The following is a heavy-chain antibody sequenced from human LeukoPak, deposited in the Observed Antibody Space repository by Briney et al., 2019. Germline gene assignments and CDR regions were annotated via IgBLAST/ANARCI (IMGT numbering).Heavy chain of an antibody. J-gene: IGHJ5*02. V-gene: IGHV3-64*01. Sequence: GGSLRLSCAASGFNFSTYSMHWVRQAPGKGLEYVSAISGNGGSTFYANSVKGRFTISRDNSKNTLYLQMNSLKAEDTAVYYCARHRSGRWFDPWGQGTLVTVSS. CDR1: GFNFSTYS. CDR3: ARHRSGRWFDP. D-gene: IGHD3-10*01. CDR2: ISGNGGST.